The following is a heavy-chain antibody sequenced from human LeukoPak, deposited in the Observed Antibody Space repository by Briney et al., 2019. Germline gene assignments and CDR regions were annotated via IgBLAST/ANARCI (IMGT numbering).Heavy chain of an antibody. CDR3: ARDVRSTYYYYYMDV. CDR2: ISAYNGNT. Sequence: ASVKVSCKASGYTFTSYGISWVRQAPGQGGEWMGWISAYNGNTNYAQKLQGRGTMTTDTSTSTAYMELRSLRSDDTAVYYCARDVRSTYYYYYMDVWGKGTTVTVSS. J-gene: IGHJ6*03. D-gene: IGHD2-2*01. CDR1: GYTFTSYG. V-gene: IGHV1-18*01.